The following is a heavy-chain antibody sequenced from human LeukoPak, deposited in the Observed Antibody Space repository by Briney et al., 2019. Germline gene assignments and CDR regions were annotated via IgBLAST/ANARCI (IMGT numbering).Heavy chain of an antibody. J-gene: IGHJ4*02. CDR3: AKWASPGYNFLYFDY. V-gene: IGHV3-23*01. D-gene: IGHD5-24*01. Sequence: GGSLRLSCAASGFTFSSYGMSLVRQAPGKGLGWGSAISGSGGSTYYADSVKGRFTIFRDNSKNTLYLQMSSLRAEDTAVYYCAKWASPGYNFLYFDYWGQGTLVTVSS. CDR1: GFTFSSYG. CDR2: ISGSGGST.